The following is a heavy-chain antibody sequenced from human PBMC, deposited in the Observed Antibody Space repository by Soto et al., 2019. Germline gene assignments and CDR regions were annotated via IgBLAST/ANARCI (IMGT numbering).Heavy chain of an antibody. J-gene: IGHJ6*03. Sequence: PSETLSLTCTVSGGSISSYYWSWIRQPPGKGLEWIGYIYYSGSTHYNPSLKSRVTISVDTANNQCSLKLSSVTAADTAVYYCARGDSDYGDYVSYYYYYMDFWGKGTTVTVAS. V-gene: IGHV4-59*01. CDR2: IYYSGST. CDR1: GGSISSYY. D-gene: IGHD4-17*01. CDR3: ARGDSDYGDYVSYYYYYMDF.